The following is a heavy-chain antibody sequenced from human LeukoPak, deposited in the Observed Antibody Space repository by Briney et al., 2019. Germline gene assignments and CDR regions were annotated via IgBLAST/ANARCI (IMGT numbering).Heavy chain of an antibody. J-gene: IGHJ4*02. CDR3: AKAGSIKFDY. D-gene: IGHD1-26*01. CDR2: ISSSSSYI. V-gene: IGHV3-21*04. CDR1: EFTFSSYS. Sequence: GGSLRLSCEASEFTFSSYSMNWVRQAPGKGLEWVSSISSSSSYIYYADSVKGRFTISRDNSKNTLYLQMNSLRAEDTAVYYCAKAGSIKFDYWGQGTLVTVSS.